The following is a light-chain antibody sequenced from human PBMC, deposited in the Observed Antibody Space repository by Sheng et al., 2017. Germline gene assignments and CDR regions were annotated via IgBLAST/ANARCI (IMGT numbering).Light chain of an antibody. CDR3: QQYSIYPWT. V-gene: IGKV1-5*03. Sequence: DIQMTQSPATLSASVGDRVTIICRASQGVSNWLAWYQQKPGKVPKFLIYKASNLQSGVPSRFSGSGSGTEFTLTISSLQPEDFATYYCQQYSIYPWTFGQGTRVEIK. CDR2: KAS. CDR1: QGVSNW. J-gene: IGKJ1*01.